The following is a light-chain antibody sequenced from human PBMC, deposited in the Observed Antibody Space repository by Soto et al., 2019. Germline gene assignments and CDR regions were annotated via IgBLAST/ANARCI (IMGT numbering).Light chain of an antibody. CDR2: EVS. V-gene: IGLV2-23*02. CDR3: CSYAGSSTFGPYV. CDR1: SSDVGSYNL. J-gene: IGLJ1*01. Sequence: QSALTQPASVSGSPGQSIAISCTGTSSDVGSYNLVSWYQQHPGKAPILMIYEVSKRPSGVSNRFSGSKSGNTASLTISGLQAEDEADYYCCSYAGSSTFGPYVFGTGTKLTVL.